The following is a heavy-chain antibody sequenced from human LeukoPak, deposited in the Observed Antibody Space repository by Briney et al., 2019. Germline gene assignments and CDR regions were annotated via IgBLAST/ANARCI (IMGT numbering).Heavy chain of an antibody. CDR1: GYTFTSYY. J-gene: IGHJ5*02. CDR3: ARDNSVGDNAWWFDP. CDR2: INSTGGST. V-gene: IGHV1-46*01. D-gene: IGHD1-26*01. Sequence: VASVKVSCKASGYTFTSYYMHWVRQAPGQGLEWMGLINSTGGSTGYAQKFQGRVTMTRDMSTSTDYMELSSLRSEDTAIYYCARDNSVGDNAWWFDPWGQGTLVTVSS.